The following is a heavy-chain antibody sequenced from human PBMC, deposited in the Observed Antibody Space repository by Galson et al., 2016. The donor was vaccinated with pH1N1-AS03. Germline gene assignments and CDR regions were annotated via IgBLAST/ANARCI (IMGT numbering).Heavy chain of an antibody. V-gene: IGHV3-30-3*01. CDR3: ARETIRAGEFDL. Sequence: SLRLSCAASGFTFSSHSMHWARQAPDEGLEWVAGISYLGNNKFYAHSVKGRFTISRDSLQNTLDLQMNSLSAEDSDGYFCARETIRAGEFDLWGRGTVVTVSS. D-gene: IGHD1-26*01. CDR2: ISYLGNNK. J-gene: IGHJ3*01. CDR1: GFTFSSHS.